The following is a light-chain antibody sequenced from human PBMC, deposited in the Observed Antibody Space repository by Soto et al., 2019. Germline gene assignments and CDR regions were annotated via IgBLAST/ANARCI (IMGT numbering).Light chain of an antibody. J-gene: IGLJ2*01. CDR1: SGHSSYI. V-gene: IGLV4-60*03. CDR3: ETWDSSTYVV. CDR2: LEGSGSY. Sequence: QLVLTQSSSASASLGSSVTLTCTLSSGHSSYIIAWHQQQPGKAPRYLMKLEGSGSYNKGSGVPDRFSGSSSGADRYLTISNLQSEDEADYYCETWDSSTYVVFGGGTKLTVL.